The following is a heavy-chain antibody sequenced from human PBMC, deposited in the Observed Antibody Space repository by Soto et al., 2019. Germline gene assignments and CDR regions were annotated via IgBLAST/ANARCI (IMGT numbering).Heavy chain of an antibody. J-gene: IGHJ4*02. V-gene: IGHV3-33*01. Sequence: QVQLVESGGGVVQPGTSLRLSCAASGFTFKNHGMHWVRQAPGKGLEWVAVIWYDGRNKYYGDAVKGRFTISRDDSKNTWYVQMNVLRVEDTAMYYCAIDVGVVAVDLDHCDQGTLVTFAS. CDR2: IWYDGRNK. CDR1: GFTFKNHG. CDR3: AIDVGVVAVDLDH. D-gene: IGHD2-15*01.